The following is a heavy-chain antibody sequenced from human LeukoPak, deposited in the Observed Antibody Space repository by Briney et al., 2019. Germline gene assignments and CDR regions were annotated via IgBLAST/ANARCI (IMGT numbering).Heavy chain of an antibody. J-gene: IGHJ4*02. CDR1: GFTFSSYG. CDR3: ARDHYGGNSDY. Sequence: GGSLGLSCAASGFTFSSYGMSWVRQAPGKGLVWVSRINTDGSSTYYADSVKGRFTISRDNAKNTLYLQMNTLRAEDTAVYYCARDHYGGNSDYWGQGTLVTVSS. D-gene: IGHD4-23*01. CDR2: INTDGSST. V-gene: IGHV3-74*01.